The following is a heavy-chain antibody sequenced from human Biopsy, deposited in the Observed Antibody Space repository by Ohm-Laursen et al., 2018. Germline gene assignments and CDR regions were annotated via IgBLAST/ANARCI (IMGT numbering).Heavy chain of an antibody. CDR2: IYGDDRT. D-gene: IGHD2-2*02. CDR3: ARDMSHLYGLDV. CDR1: GLNVINKF. V-gene: IGHV3-53*01. J-gene: IGHJ6*02. Sequence: GSLRLSCSASGLNVINKFMSWVRQAPGKGLEWVSVIYGDDRTYYADSVKGRFTIYRDNPKNTLYLQMNSLRVEDTAVYYCARDMSHLYGLDVWGQGTTVTVSS.